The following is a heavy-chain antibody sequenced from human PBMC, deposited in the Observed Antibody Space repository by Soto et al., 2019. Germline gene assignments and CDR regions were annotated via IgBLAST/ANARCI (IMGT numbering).Heavy chain of an antibody. CDR2: IIPAFRKA. J-gene: IGHJ5*02. Sequence: QVQLVQSGAEVKKPGSSVKVCCKASGGTFSSYGISWVRQAPGQGLEWMGGIIPAFRKANYAQKFQGRVTITADESTSTAYMELSSLRSEDTAVYYCARDRGIAAAGSGGNWLDPWGQGTLVTVSS. CDR3: ARDRGIAAAGSGGNWLDP. D-gene: IGHD6-13*01. V-gene: IGHV1-69*01. CDR1: GGTFSSYG.